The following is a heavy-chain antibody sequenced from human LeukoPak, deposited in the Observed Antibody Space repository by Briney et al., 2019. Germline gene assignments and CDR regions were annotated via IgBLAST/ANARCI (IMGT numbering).Heavy chain of an antibody. CDR3: ARHLRYYGGYVSGSFDY. D-gene: IGHD4-17*01. Sequence: SESLSPACAVSGGSISISSCYWGWIREPPGKGLERIGSIYYSGSTYYNPSLKSRVTISVDTSKYQFSLKLSSLTAADRAVYYCARHLRYYGGYVSGSFDYCGQGTLVTVSS. CDR1: GGSISISSCY. CDR2: IYYSGST. J-gene: IGHJ4*02. V-gene: IGHV4-39*01.